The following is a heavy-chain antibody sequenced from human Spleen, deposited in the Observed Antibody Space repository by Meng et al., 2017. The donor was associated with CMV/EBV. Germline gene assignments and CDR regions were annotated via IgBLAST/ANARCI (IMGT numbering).Heavy chain of an antibody. CDR1: FPLSTYY. Sequence: FPLSTYYMSWVRQAPGKGLEWVANMKQDGSEKNYVDSVKGRFTISRDNAKNSLYLQMNSLRAEDTAVYYCARELSDIVVVSARYFDYWGQGTLVTVSS. D-gene: IGHD2-2*01. V-gene: IGHV3-7*01. CDR2: MKQDGSEK. J-gene: IGHJ4*01. CDR3: ARELSDIVVVSARYFDY.